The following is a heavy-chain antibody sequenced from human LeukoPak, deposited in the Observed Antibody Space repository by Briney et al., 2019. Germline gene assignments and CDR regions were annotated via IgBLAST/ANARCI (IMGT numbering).Heavy chain of an antibody. J-gene: IGHJ4*01. CDR3: ARDWSGPYYFDH. D-gene: IGHD3-3*01. CDR2: MSQTGST. Sequence: SQTLSLTCTVSGGSISSGGYYWTWIRQPPGRGLEWIGYMSQTGSTYYNPSLKSRVTISVDTSKSQFSLKLTSVTAADTAVYYCARDWSGPYYFDHWGQGILVTVSS. CDR1: GGSISSGGYY. V-gene: IGHV4-31*03.